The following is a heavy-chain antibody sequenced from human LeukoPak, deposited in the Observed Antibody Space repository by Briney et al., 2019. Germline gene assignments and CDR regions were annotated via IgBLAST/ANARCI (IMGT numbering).Heavy chain of an antibody. CDR2: ISYDGSNE. V-gene: IGHV3-30-3*01. J-gene: IGHJ3*02. CDR1: GFTFSRYA. Sequence: GRSLRLSCAASGFTFSRYAMHWVRQAPGKGLEWVAVISYDGSNEYYADSVKGRFTTSRDNSKNTLYLQMNSLRPEDTAVYYCAREAEAFDIWGQGTMVTVSS. CDR3: AREAEAFDI.